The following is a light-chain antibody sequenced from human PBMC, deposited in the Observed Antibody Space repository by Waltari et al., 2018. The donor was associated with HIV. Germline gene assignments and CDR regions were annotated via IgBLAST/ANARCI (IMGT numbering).Light chain of an antibody. Sequence: DIVMTQSPDSLAVSLGERATINCKSSQSVLNTSNNKNYLAWYQHKPGQPPRLLIYWASTRNSGVPDRFSGSGSGTDFTLTITSVQAEDVAVYYCQQFSTTSGFGPGTKVHI. V-gene: IGKV4-1*01. J-gene: IGKJ3*01. CDR3: QQFSTTSG. CDR1: QSVLNTSNNKNY. CDR2: WAS.